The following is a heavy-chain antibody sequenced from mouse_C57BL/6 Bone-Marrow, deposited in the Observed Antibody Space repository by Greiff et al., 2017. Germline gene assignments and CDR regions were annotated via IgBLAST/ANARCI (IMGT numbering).Heavy chain of an antibody. CDR2: IYPGGGYT. J-gene: IGHJ2*01. CDR1: GYTFTNYW. Sequence: QVQLQQSGAELVRPGTSVKMSCKASGYTFTNYWIGWAKQRPGHGLEWIGDIYPGGGYTNYNEKFKGKAPMTPDNSTNTAYLQFSSLTSEDSATYYCAREATVVANYFDYWGQGTTLTVSS. V-gene: IGHV1-63*01. D-gene: IGHD1-1*01. CDR3: AREATVVANYFDY.